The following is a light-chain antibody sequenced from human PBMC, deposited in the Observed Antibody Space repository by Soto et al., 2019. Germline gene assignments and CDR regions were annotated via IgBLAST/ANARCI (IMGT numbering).Light chain of an antibody. CDR3: AAWDDRLSDLL. CDR1: NSNIGSNP. Sequence: QSVLTQPPSASGTPGQRVTISCSGSNSNIGSNPVHWYQQFPGTAPKVLIHSNYQRPSGVPDRFSGSKSGTSASLAISGLQSEDEADYHCAAWDDRLSDLLFGGGTKVTAL. V-gene: IGLV1-44*01. CDR2: SNY. J-gene: IGLJ2*01.